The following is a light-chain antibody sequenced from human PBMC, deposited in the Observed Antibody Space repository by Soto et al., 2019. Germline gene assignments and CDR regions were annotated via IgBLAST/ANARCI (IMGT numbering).Light chain of an antibody. J-gene: IGKJ4*01. V-gene: IGKV3D-20*01. Sequence: EIVLTQSPPTLSLSPGERATLSCGASQSVGNNYLAWYQLKPGLAPRLLIFDATRRATGIPDRFSGSGSGTQFTLTISRLEPEDSAVYYCQQYVSAPLAFGGGSTVDIK. CDR1: QSVGNNY. CDR2: DAT. CDR3: QQYVSAPLA.